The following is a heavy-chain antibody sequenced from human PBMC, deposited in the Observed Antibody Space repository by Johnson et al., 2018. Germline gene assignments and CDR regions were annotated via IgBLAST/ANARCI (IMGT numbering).Heavy chain of an antibody. D-gene: IGHD4-17*01. J-gene: IGHJ3*01. Sequence: VQLQESGGGLVQPGGSLRLSCAASGFTFTNYWMHWVRQTPGKGLVWVSGINDDGRDENYADSVKGRFTISRDNPKNMVYLQMNNLRAEDTGVYYCARRQHGDYPWSTFDVWGQGTTVTVSS. CDR3: ARRQHGDYPWSTFDV. CDR1: GFTFTNYW. V-gene: IGHV3-74*01. CDR2: INDDGRDE.